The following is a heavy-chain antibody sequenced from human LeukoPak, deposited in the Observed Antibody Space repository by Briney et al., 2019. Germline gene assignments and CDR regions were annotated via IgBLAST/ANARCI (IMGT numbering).Heavy chain of an antibody. Sequence: GRSLRLSCAASGXTFSSYAMHWVRQAPGKGLEWVAVISYDGSNKYYADSVKGRFTISRDNSKNTLYLQMNSLRAEDTAVYYCARDSYGMDVWGQGTTVTVSS. CDR2: ISYDGSNK. CDR3: ARDSYGMDV. V-gene: IGHV3-30-3*01. CDR1: GXTFSSYA. J-gene: IGHJ6*02.